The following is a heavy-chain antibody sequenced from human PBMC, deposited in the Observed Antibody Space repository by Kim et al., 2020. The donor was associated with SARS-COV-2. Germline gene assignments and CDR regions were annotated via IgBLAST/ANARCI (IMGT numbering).Heavy chain of an antibody. CDR1: GFTVSSNY. Sequence: GGSLRLSCAASGFTVSSNYMSWVRQAPGKGLEWVSVIYSGGSTYYADSVKGRFTISRDNSKNTLYLQMNSLRAEDTAVYYCARTPLLLWFGELSSGAFDIWGQGTMVTVSS. CDR2: IYSGGST. CDR3: ARTPLLLWFGELSSGAFDI. V-gene: IGHV3-53*01. J-gene: IGHJ3*02. D-gene: IGHD3-10*01.